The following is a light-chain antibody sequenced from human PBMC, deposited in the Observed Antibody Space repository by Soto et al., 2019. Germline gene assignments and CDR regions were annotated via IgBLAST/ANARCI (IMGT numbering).Light chain of an antibody. V-gene: IGKV1-39*01. CDR1: LPISNY. Sequence: DIQMTQSPSSLSASVGDRVTITCRASLPISNYLNWYQQKPGKAPELLIYTASNLQSGVQSRFSGSGSGTDFALTIRSLQPEDSAVYYCKQSHSSPLSFGGGTKVDIK. J-gene: IGKJ4*01. CDR3: KQSHSSPLS. CDR2: TAS.